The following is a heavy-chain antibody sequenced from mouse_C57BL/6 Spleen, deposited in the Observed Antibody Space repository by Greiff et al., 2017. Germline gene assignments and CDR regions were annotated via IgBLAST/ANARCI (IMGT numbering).Heavy chain of an antibody. Sequence: QVQLKQPGAELVKPGASVKVSCKASGYTFTSYWMHWVKQRPGQGLEWIGRIHPSDSDTNYNQKFKGKATLTVDKSSSTAYMQLSSLTSEDSAVYYCATGDYYGSSNWYFDVWGTGTTVTVSS. CDR2: IHPSDSDT. V-gene: IGHV1-74*01. CDR1: GYTFTSYW. J-gene: IGHJ1*03. D-gene: IGHD1-1*01. CDR3: ATGDYYGSSNWYFDV.